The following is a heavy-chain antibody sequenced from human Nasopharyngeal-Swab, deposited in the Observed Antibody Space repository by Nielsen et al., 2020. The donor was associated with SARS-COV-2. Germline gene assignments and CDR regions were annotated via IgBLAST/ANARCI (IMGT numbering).Heavy chain of an antibody. CDR1: GGSISSYY. J-gene: IGHJ4*02. V-gene: IGHV4-59*08. Sequence: GSLTLSCTVSGGSISSYYWSWIRQPPGKGLEWIGYIYYSGSTNYNPSLKSRVTISVDTSKNQFSLKLSSVTAADTAVYYCARYYYDSSGYPNFDYWGQGTLVTVSS. CDR3: ARYYYDSSGYPNFDY. CDR2: IYYSGST. D-gene: IGHD3-22*01.